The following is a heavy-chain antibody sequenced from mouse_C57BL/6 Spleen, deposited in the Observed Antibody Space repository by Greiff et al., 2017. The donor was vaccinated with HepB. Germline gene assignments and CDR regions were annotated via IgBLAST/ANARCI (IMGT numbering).Heavy chain of an antibody. CDR2: ISYDGSN. Sequence: EVKLMESGPGLVKPSQSLSLTCSVTGYSITSGYYWNWIRQFPGNKLEWMGYISYDGSNNYNPSLKNRISITRDTSKNQFFLKLNSVTTEDTATYYCARPGGYDLYFDYWGQGTTLTVSS. V-gene: IGHV3-6*01. D-gene: IGHD2-2*01. J-gene: IGHJ2*01. CDR1: GYSITSGYY. CDR3: ARPGGYDLYFDY.